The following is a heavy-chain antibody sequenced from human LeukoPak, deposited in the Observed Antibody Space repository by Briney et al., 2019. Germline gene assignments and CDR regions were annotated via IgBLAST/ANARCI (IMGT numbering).Heavy chain of an antibody. CDR3: TRPYCSGGSCVDY. D-gene: IGHD2-15*01. CDR1: GFTFSGSA. CDR2: IRSKANSYAT. V-gene: IGHV3-73*01. Sequence: GGSLRLSCAASGFTFSGSAMHWVRQASGKGLEWVGRIRSKANSYATAYAASVKGRFTISRDDSKNTAYLQMNSLKTEDTAVYYCTRPYCSGGSCVDYWGQGTLVTVSS. J-gene: IGHJ4*02.